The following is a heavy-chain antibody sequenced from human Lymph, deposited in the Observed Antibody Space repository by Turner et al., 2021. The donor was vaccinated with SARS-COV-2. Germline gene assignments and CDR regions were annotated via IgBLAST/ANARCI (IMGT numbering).Heavy chain of an antibody. CDR2: IYSGGST. CDR1: GFTVSSNY. CDR3: ARVLPYGDYFDF. D-gene: IGHD4-17*01. V-gene: IGHV3-53*01. J-gene: IGHJ4*02. Sequence: EVQLVESGGGLFQPGGSLRLSCAASGFTVSSNYMRWVRQAPGKGLEWVSLIYSGGSTLYADSVKGRFTISRDNSKNTLYLQMNSLRADDTAVYYCARVLPYGDYFDFWGQGTLVTVSS.